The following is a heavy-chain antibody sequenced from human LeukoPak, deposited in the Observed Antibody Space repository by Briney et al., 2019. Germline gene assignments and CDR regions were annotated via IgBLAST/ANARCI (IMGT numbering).Heavy chain of an antibody. D-gene: IGHD3-9*01. V-gene: IGHV3-11*04. CDR1: GFTFSDYY. Sequence: PGGSLRLSCAASGFTFSDYYMSWIRQAPGKGLEWVSYISSSGSTIYYADSVKGRFTISRDNAKNSLYLQMNSLRAEDTAVYYCARAIRYFDWLPRARAFDIWGQGTLVTVSS. CDR3: ARAIRYFDWLPRARAFDI. J-gene: IGHJ4*02. CDR2: ISSSGSTI.